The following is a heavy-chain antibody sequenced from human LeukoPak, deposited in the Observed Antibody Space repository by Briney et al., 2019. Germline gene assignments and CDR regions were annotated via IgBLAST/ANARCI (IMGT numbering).Heavy chain of an antibody. V-gene: IGHV4-39*07. CDR2: VYYNGPT. CDR1: GGSISSRSSY. D-gene: IGHD3-10*01. J-gene: IGHJ4*02. CDR3: ARGRRTYYYGSGIQSYFDY. Sequence: SETLSLTCSVSGGSISSRSSYWGWVRQSPGKGLEWIGSVYYNGPTYYNPSLMGRVTISRDTSKNQFSLKLSSVTAADTAVYYWARGRRTYYYGSGIQSYFDYWGQGTLVTVSS.